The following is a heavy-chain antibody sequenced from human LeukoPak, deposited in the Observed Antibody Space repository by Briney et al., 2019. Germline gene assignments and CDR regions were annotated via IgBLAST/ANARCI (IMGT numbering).Heavy chain of an antibody. J-gene: IGHJ3*02. Sequence: ASVKVSCKASGYTFTGYYMHWVRQAPGQGLEWMGWINPNSGGTNYAQRFQGRVTMTRDPSISTAFMELSRLRSDDTAVYYCARERGYCSSSTCYTSDAFDIWGQGTMVTVSS. CDR2: INPNSGGT. D-gene: IGHD2-2*02. CDR1: GYTFTGYY. V-gene: IGHV1-2*02. CDR3: ARERGYCSSSTCYTSDAFDI.